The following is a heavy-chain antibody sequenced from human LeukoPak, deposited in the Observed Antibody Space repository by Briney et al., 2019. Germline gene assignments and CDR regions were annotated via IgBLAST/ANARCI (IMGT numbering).Heavy chain of an antibody. CDR2: ISGSGGST. D-gene: IGHD6-19*01. Sequence: GGSLRLSRAASGFTFSGYAMSWVRQAPGKGLECVSAISGSGGSTYYADSVKGRFTISRDNSKNTLCLQMNSLRAEDTAVYYCAKVVQQLLGPFDYWGQGTLVTVSS. CDR3: AKVVQQLLGPFDY. J-gene: IGHJ4*02. CDR1: GFTFSGYA. V-gene: IGHV3-23*01.